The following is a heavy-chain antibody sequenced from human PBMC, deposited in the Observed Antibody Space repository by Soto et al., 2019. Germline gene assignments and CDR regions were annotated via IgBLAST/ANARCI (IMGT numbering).Heavy chain of an antibody. CDR2: IKSKTDGGTA. J-gene: IGHJ4*02. V-gene: IGHV3-15*01. CDR3: TTGIYYDILTGYHNVAY. Sequence: PGGSLRLSCVASGFNLSHPWMTWVRQAAGEGLEWVGRIKSKTDGGTADYAAPVKGRATISRDDSKNTVYLQMNSLKTEDTAVYYCTTGIYYDILTGYHNVAYWGQGALVTVS. D-gene: IGHD3-9*01. CDR1: GFNLSHPW.